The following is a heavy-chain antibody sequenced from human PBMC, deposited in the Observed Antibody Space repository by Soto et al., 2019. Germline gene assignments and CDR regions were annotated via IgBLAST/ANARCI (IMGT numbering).Heavy chain of an antibody. Sequence: EVQVLESGGGLVQPGGSLRLSCVGSGFTFSSYDMSWVRQAPGKGLEWVSGVSASGSITSYADSAKGRFTISRDNAKNAMYLQMNSLRDEDTAVYYCAKGDCSGGRCYRGFDYWGQGTLVTVSS. CDR2: VSASGSIT. CDR1: GFTFSSYD. V-gene: IGHV3-23*01. CDR3: AKGDCSGGRCYRGFDY. J-gene: IGHJ4*02. D-gene: IGHD2-15*01.